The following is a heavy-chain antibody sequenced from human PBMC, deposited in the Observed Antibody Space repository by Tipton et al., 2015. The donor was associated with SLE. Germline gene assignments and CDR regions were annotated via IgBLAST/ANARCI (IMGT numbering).Heavy chain of an antibody. V-gene: IGHV4-59*13. D-gene: IGHD1-26*01. J-gene: IGHJ3*02. CDR2: VNRNEGT. CDR1: GGSSSGN. Sequence: TLSLTCTVSGGSSSGNWSWVRQPPGKGLEWTGFVNRNEGTKFRSSLRSRVTISLDMSRNQFSLELKYVTAADTAVYFCARHFSPGYSGSRAPACAFDIWGQGTMVTVSS. CDR3: ARHFSPGYSGSRAPACAFDI.